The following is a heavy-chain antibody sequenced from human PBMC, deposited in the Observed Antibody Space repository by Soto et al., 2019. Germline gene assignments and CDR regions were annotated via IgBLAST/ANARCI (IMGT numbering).Heavy chain of an antibody. CDR2: INAANGYP. Sequence: GASVKVSCKASGYSFTTSAIHWVRQAPGQRFEWMGWINAANGYPKYSQKLQGRITITSDTSASTAYMELNSLTSEDTAVYYCARGAPQYGSGSYYLRLDPWG. CDR1: GYSFTTSA. V-gene: IGHV1-3*01. CDR3: ARGAPQYGSGSYYLRLDP. J-gene: IGHJ5*02. D-gene: IGHD3-10*01.